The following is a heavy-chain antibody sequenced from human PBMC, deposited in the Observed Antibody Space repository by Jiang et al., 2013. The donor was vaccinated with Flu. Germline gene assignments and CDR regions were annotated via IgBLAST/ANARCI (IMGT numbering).Heavy chain of an antibody. J-gene: IGHJ3*02. Sequence: GIIYPADSDTTYSPSFQGHVTISADTSIDTAFLHWSSLEASDTAMYFCSRDGKEFLVGTGSQFFDIWGQGTMVTVSS. D-gene: IGHD1-26*01. CDR3: SRDGKEFLVGTGSQFFDI. V-gene: IGHV5-51*01. CDR2: IYPADSDT.